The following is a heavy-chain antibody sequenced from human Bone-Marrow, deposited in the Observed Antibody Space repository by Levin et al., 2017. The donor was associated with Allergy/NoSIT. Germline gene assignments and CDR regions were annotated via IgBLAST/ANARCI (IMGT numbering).Heavy chain of an antibody. V-gene: IGHV3-33*02. CDR3: TRDRLEYCSGASCYGMDV. D-gene: IGHD2-15*01. Sequence: PGGSLRLSCAASGFIFSIYGMHWVRQAPGKGLEWVAVIWHDGNDIFYSASVKGRFTISRDNCASMLFLQMNNLRTEASGVYYCTRDRLEYCSGASCYGMDVWGQGTTVTVSS. J-gene: IGHJ6*02. CDR2: IWHDGNDI. CDR1: GFIFSIYG.